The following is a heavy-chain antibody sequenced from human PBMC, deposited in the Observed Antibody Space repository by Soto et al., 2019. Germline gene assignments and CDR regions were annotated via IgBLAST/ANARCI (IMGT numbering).Heavy chain of an antibody. Sequence: QVQLQESGPGLVKPSETLSLTCTVSGGSISSYYWSWIRQPPGKGLEWIGYIYYSGSTNYNPSLKGRVPIIVDTSKNQFPPEPSFVTAADTAVYYRAKDIGADGSSAFEIWGQGTMVTVSS. V-gene: IGHV4-59*01. CDR3: AKDIGADGSSAFEI. D-gene: IGHD5-12*01. J-gene: IGHJ3*02. CDR1: GGSISSYY. CDR2: IYYSGST.